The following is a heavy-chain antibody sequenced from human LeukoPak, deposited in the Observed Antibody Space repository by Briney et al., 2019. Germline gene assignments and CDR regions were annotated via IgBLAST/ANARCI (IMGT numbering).Heavy chain of an antibody. CDR3: ARRSDIVLMVYAMPSVYFDY. D-gene: IGHD2-8*01. CDR1: GGSISSSSYY. V-gene: IGHV4-39*01. J-gene: IGHJ4*02. CDR2: IYYSGST. Sequence: SETLSLTCTVSGGSISSSSYYWGWIRQPPGKGLEWIGSIYYSGSTHYNPSLKSRVTISVDTSKNQFSLKLSSVTAADTAVYYCARRSDIVLMVYAMPSVYFDYWGQGTLVTVSS.